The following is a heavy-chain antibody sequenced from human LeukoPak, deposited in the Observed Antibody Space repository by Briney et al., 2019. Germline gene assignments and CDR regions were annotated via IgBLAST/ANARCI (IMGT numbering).Heavy chain of an antibody. CDR3: TRVIRTSAWWFDP. CDR1: GGSISSSSYY. D-gene: IGHD3-3*02. J-gene: IGHJ5*02. Sequence: PSETLSLTCTVSGGSISSSSYYWGWIRQPPGKGLEWIGSIYYSGSSFIYHPSLKSRVTISVDTSKNQLSLKLSSVTAADTAVYYCTRVIRTSAWWFDPWGQGTLVTVSS. CDR2: IYYSGSS. V-gene: IGHV4-39*07.